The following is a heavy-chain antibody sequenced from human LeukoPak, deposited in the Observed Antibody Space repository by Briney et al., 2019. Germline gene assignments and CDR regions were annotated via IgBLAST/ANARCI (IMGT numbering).Heavy chain of an antibody. CDR3: ARGQGTVTTH. Sequence: SETLSLTCAVYGGFFSGYYWSWIRQPPGKGLEWIGEINHSGSANYNPSLMSRVTISLDTSKNHFSLNLSSVTAADTAVYYCARGQGTVTTHWGQGTLVTVSS. CDR1: GGFFSGYY. V-gene: IGHV4-34*01. J-gene: IGHJ4*02. D-gene: IGHD4-11*01. CDR2: INHSGSA.